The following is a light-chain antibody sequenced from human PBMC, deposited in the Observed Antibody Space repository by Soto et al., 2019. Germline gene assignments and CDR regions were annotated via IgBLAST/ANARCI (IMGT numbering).Light chain of an antibody. CDR2: GAS. CDR1: QSVSSSY. CDR3: QQYGSSPRT. V-gene: IGKV3-20*01. Sequence: EIVLTQSPGTLSLSPGERATLSCRAIQSVSSSYLAWYQQKPGQAPRLLIYGASSRATGIPDRFSGSGSGTDFTLNISRLEPEDFAVYYCQQYGSSPRTFGQGTKLEIK. J-gene: IGKJ2*01.